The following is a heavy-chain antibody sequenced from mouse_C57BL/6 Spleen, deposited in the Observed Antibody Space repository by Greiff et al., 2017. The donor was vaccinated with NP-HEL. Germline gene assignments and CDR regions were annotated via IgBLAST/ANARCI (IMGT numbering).Heavy chain of an antibody. CDR3: AKGYGYYAGTWCAY. V-gene: IGHV1-26*01. D-gene: IGHD2-3*01. CDR1: GYTFTDYY. CDR2: INPNNGGT. Sequence: EVQLQQSGPELVKPGASVKISCKASGYTFTDYYMNWVKQSHGKSLEWIGDINPNNGGTSYNQKFKGKAKLTVDKSSSTAYMELRSLTSEDSAVYSCAKGYGYYAGTWCAYWGQGTLVTVSA. J-gene: IGHJ3*01.